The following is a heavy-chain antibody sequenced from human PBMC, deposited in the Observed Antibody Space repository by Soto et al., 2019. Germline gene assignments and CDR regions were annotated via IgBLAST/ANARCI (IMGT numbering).Heavy chain of an antibody. Sequence: EVQLLESGGGLVQPGGSLRLSCAASGFTFSNYAMTWVRQAPGKGLDWVTSISDSAGSTEYADSVKGRFTVSRDNSKNILYLQMNSLRADDTAVYYCAKERYGGGNCYQGWFDPWGQGTLVIVSS. V-gene: IGHV3-23*01. D-gene: IGHD2-21*01. CDR2: ISDSAGST. CDR1: GFTFSNYA. CDR3: AKERYGGGNCYQGWFDP. J-gene: IGHJ5*02.